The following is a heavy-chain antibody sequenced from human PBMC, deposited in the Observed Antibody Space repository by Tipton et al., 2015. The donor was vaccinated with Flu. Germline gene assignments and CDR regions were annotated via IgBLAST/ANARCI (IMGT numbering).Heavy chain of an antibody. V-gene: IGHV3-7*01. CDR1: GFVFSDYW. CDR2: IKQDGSLK. Sequence: SLRLSCAASGFVFSDYWMIWFRQAPGKGLEWVANIKQDGSLKYYVSSVRGRFTISRDNSRNSVFLQMNSLRVEDTALYYCAIFKNPGHWGQGTLVTVSS. CDR3: AIFKNPGH. D-gene: IGHD2/OR15-2a*01. J-gene: IGHJ4*02.